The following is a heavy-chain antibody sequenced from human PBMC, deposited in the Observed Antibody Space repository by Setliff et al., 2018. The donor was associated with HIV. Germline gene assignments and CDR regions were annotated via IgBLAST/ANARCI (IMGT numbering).Heavy chain of an antibody. CDR3: ARDARWLQFPYFDY. V-gene: IGHV4-61*09. CDR1: GGSITSGNYF. CDR2: IYTDGRT. J-gene: IGHJ4*01. Sequence: SETLSLTCTVSGGSITSGNYFWTWIRQPAGKGLEWIGHIYTDGRTNYNPSFRSRVTISVDSSKNQFSLKLSSVTAADTAVYYCARDARWLQFPYFDYWGQGTLVTVSS. D-gene: IGHD5-12*01.